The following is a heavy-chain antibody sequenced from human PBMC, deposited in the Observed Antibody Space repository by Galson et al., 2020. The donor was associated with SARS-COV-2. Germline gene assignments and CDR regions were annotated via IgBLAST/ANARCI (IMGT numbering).Heavy chain of an antibody. V-gene: IGHV3-9*01. J-gene: IGHJ3*02. CDR1: GFTFDDYA. CDR3: AKEYNVLLWFGELRETAFDI. CDR2: ISWNSGSI. Sequence: GGSLRLSCAASGFTFDDYAMHWVRQAPGKGLEWVSGISWNSGSIGYADSVKGRFTISRDNAKNSLYLQMNSLRAEDTALYYCAKEYNVLLWFGELRETAFDIWGQGTMVTVSS. D-gene: IGHD3-10*01.